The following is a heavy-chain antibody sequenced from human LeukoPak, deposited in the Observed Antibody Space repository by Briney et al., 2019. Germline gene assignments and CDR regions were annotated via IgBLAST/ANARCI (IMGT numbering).Heavy chain of an antibody. D-gene: IGHD1-26*01. J-gene: IGHJ6*03. CDR2: IYYSGST. CDR1: GGSISSSSYY. Sequence: SETLSLTCTVSGGSISSSSYYWGWIRQPPGKGLEWIGNIYYSGSTYYNPSLKSRVTISVDTSKNLFSLKLSSVTAADTAVYYCARQSGSYGVYYYYMDVWGKGTTVTISS. V-gene: IGHV4-39*01. CDR3: ARQSGSYGVYYYYMDV.